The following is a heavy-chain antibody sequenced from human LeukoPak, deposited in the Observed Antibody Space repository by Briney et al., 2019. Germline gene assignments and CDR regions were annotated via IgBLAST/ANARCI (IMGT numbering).Heavy chain of an antibody. Sequence: GGSLRLSCVASGFAFSSFGMHWVRQAPGKGLECVALIWYDGSNTYYADSVKGRFTISRDDSKNTVYLQMNSLRAEDTALYYCARGFLDFDSWGQGTLVIVSS. J-gene: IGHJ4*02. CDR3: ARGFLDFDS. D-gene: IGHD3-3*01. CDR2: IWYDGSNT. V-gene: IGHV3-33*01. CDR1: GFAFSSFG.